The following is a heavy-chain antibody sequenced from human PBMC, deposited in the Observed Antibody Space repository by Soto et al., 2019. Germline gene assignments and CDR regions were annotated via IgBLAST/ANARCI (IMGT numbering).Heavy chain of an antibody. Sequence: EVQLVESGEGLVQPGGSLRLSCAASGFTFSSYAMHWVRQAPGKGLEYVSAISSNGGSTYYADSVKGRFTISRDNSKNTLYLQMGSLRAEDMAVYYCARSGCIAAAGRVDYFDYWGQGTLVTVSS. CDR2: ISSNGGST. CDR3: ARSGCIAAAGRVDYFDY. CDR1: GFTFSSYA. J-gene: IGHJ4*02. V-gene: IGHV3-64*02. D-gene: IGHD6-13*01.